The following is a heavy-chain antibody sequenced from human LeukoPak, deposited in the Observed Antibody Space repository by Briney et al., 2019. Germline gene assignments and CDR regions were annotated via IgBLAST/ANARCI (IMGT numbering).Heavy chain of an antibody. J-gene: IGHJ6*03. Sequence: ASVKVSCKASGYTFTGYYLHWVRQAPGQGPEWMGKINTNSGVTDYAQKFQGRVTMTRDTSISTAYMELSSLTSDDTAVYYCARSEYRPMDVWGKGTTVTVSS. CDR3: ARSEYRPMDV. D-gene: IGHD2-2*01. CDR1: GYTFTGYY. V-gene: IGHV1-2*02. CDR2: INTNSGVT.